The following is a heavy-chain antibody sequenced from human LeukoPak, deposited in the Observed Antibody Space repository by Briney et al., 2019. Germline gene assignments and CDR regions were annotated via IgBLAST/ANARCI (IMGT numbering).Heavy chain of an antibody. CDR2: ISGRSTYI. J-gene: IGHJ4*02. CDR1: GFTFSSYS. D-gene: IGHD6-19*01. Sequence: GGSLRLSCAASGFTFSSYSMNWVRQAPGKGLEWVSSISGRSTYIYDADSVKGRFTISRDNAKNSLYLQMNSLRAEDTAVYYCARAEGSGSSLDYWGQGTLVTVSS. CDR3: ARAEGSGSSLDY. V-gene: IGHV3-21*01.